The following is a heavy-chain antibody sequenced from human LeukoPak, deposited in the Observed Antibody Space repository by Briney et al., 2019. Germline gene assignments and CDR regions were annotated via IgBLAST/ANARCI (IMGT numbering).Heavy chain of an antibody. V-gene: IGHV4-59*12. J-gene: IGHJ4*02. Sequence: SETLSLTCTVSGASISSSFWTWIRQSPGKGLEWLAYIYYTGSTNLNPSLKSRLTISVDTSKNQFSLKLSSVTAADTAIYYCARDAKYYFGSRTYFFFEYWGQGTLLTVSS. CDR3: ARDAKYYFGSRTYFFFEY. CDR1: GASISSSF. CDR2: IYYTGST. D-gene: IGHD3-10*01.